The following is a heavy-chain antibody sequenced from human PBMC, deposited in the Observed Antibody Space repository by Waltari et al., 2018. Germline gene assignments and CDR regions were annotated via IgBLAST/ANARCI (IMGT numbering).Heavy chain of an antibody. Sequence: QVQLVESGGGVVQPGRSLRLSCAAPGFTFSSYGMHWVRQAPGKGLEWVAVIWYDGSNKYYADSVKGRFTISRDNSKNTLYLQMNSLRAEDTAMYYCAKDQYYYDSSGYLYYFDYWGQGTLVTVSS. D-gene: IGHD3-22*01. CDR3: AKDQYYYDSSGYLYYFDY. J-gene: IGHJ4*02. CDR2: IWYDGSNK. CDR1: GFTFSSYG. V-gene: IGHV3-30*18.